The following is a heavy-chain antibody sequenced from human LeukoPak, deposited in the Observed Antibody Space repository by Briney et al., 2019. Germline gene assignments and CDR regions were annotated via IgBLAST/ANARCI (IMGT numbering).Heavy chain of an antibody. Sequence: QPGGSLRLSCAASGFTFSNYWVHWVRQAPGKGLVWASRINRDGSTTKYADSVKGRFTVSRDNAKNTLNLQMNSLRAEDTAVYYCARDKKSGESSEIDYWGQGTLVTVSS. CDR3: ARDKKSGESSEIDY. V-gene: IGHV3-74*03. J-gene: IGHJ4*02. CDR2: INRDGSTT. D-gene: IGHD3-10*01. CDR1: GFTFSNYW.